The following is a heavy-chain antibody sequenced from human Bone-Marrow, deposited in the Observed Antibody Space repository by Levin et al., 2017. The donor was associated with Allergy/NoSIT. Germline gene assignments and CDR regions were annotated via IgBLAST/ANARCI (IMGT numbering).Heavy chain of an antibody. CDR3: ATGGHWYHSSAYEVDAFGI. V-gene: IGHV3-30*03. J-gene: IGHJ3*02. CDR1: GFPFSSFG. Sequence: GGSLRLSCEASGFPFSSFGMHWVRQAPGKGLEWVAVISYDGSNKYYTDSVKGRFTISRDNSKKTLHLQMNSLRAKDTAVYYCATGGHWYHSSAYEVDAFGIWGQGTMVSVSS. CDR2: ISYDGSNK. D-gene: IGHD3-22*01.